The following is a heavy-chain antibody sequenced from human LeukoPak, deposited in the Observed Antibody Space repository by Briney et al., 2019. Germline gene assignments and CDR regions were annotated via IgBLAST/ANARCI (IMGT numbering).Heavy chain of an antibody. CDR2: IYYSGST. Sequence: SETLSLTCTVSGGSISSSSYYWGWIRQPPGKGLEWIGSIYYSGSTYYNPSLKSRVTISVDTSKNQFSLQLNSVTPEDTAVYYCAREILTNYYDSSGSTDAFDIWGQGTMVTVSS. J-gene: IGHJ3*02. CDR3: AREILTNYYDSSGSTDAFDI. CDR1: GGSISSSSYY. D-gene: IGHD3-22*01. V-gene: IGHV4-39*07.